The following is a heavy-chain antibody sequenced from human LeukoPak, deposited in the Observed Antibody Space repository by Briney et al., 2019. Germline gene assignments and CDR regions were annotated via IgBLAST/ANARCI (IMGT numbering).Heavy chain of an antibody. CDR1: GYSISSGYY. Sequence: SETLSLTCAVSGYSISSGYYWGWIRQPPGKGLEWIGSIYHSGSTYYNPSLKSRVTMSVDTSKNQFSLKLSSVTAADTAVYYCARWGLRSNWYFDLWGRGTLVTVSS. J-gene: IGHJ2*01. V-gene: IGHV4-38-2*01. CDR2: IYHSGST. D-gene: IGHD2/OR15-2a*01. CDR3: ARWGLRSNWYFDL.